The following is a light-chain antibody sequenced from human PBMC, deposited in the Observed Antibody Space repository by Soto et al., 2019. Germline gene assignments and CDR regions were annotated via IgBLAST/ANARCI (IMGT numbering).Light chain of an antibody. CDR2: DVT. CDR3: ISFTRRHIYV. V-gene: IGLV2-14*03. CDR1: SSDVGGYNY. Sequence: QSALTQPASVSGSPGQSITISCTGTSSDVGGYNYVSWYQQHPGRAPKLIIYDVTNRPSGISNRFSGSKSGNTASLTISGLQTEDEADYYCISFTRRHIYVFGNGTKVTV. J-gene: IGLJ1*01.